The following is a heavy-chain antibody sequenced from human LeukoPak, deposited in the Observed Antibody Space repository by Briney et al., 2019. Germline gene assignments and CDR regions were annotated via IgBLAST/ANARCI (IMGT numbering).Heavy chain of an antibody. CDR2: FDPEDAET. D-gene: IGHD1-26*01. V-gene: IGHV1-24*01. CDR1: GYTLTELS. CDR3: ATGGGGSYSY. Sequence: ASVKVSCKVSGYTLTELSMRWVRQAPGKGLEWMGGFDPEDAETIYTQKFQGRVTMTEDTSTDTAYMELSSLRSEDTAVYYCATGGGGSYSYWGQGTLVTVSS. J-gene: IGHJ4*02.